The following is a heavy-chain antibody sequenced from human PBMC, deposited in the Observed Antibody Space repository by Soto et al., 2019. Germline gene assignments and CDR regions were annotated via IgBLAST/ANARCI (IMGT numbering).Heavy chain of an antibody. J-gene: IGHJ4*02. V-gene: IGHV3-23*01. Sequence: GGSLRLSCAASGFTLSSKALSWVRQAPGKGLEWVSSISDSGDVTNYVDSVKGRFTVSRDNSKNTLYLQMNSLRAEDTAVYYCAKVVGGADTDYWGQGTLVTVSS. CDR2: ISDSGDVT. CDR3: AKVVGGADTDY. CDR1: GFTLSSKA. D-gene: IGHD1-26*01.